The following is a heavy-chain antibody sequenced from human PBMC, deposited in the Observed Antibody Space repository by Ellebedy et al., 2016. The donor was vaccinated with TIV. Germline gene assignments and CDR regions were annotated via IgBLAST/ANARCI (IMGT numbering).Heavy chain of an antibody. Sequence: GESLKISXAASGFTFSDYWMSWVRQAPGKGLEWVANIKRDGREKYSVDSVKGRFTISRDNSKNLLYLEMSSLRAEDTAVYYCARVDGDYPGRLDYWGQGTLVTVSS. CDR2: IKRDGREK. V-gene: IGHV3-7*01. CDR3: ARVDGDYPGRLDY. J-gene: IGHJ4*02. D-gene: IGHD4-17*01. CDR1: GFTFSDYW.